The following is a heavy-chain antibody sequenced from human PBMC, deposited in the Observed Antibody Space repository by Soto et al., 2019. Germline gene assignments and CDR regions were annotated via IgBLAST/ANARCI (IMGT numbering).Heavy chain of an antibody. V-gene: IGHV3-23*01. D-gene: IGHD2-15*01. CDR3: AKGIAYYYYYGMDV. CDR2: ISGSGGST. Sequence: GGSLRLSCAASGFTFISYAMSWVRQAPGKGLEWVSAISGSGGSTYYADSVKGRFTISRDNSKNTLYLQMNSLRAEDTAVYYCAKGIAYYYYYGMDVWGQGTTVTVS. CDR1: GFTFISYA. J-gene: IGHJ6*02.